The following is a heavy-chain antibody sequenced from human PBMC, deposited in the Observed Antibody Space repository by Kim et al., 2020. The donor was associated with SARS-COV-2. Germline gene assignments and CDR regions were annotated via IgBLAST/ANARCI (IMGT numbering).Heavy chain of an antibody. CDR3: ARHSSGWSRYFDY. Sequence: SETLSLTCTVSGGSISSSSYYWGWIRQPPGKGLEWIGSIYYSGSTYYNPSLKSRVTISVDTSKNQFSLKLSSVTAADTAVYYCARHSSGWSRYFDYWGQGTLVTVSS. CDR1: GGSISSSSYY. J-gene: IGHJ4*02. CDR2: IYYSGST. V-gene: IGHV4-39*01. D-gene: IGHD6-19*01.